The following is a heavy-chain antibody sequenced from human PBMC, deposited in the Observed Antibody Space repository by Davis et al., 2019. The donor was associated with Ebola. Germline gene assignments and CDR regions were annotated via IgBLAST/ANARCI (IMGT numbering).Heavy chain of an antibody. Sequence: MPGGSLRLSCTVSVASITPYYWSWIRQPPGKGLEWIGYIYYSGSTNYYPSLKSRVPISVDTSKNQFSLKLNSVTAADTAVYYCARVVVLVIAPNWFDPWGQGTLVTVSS. D-gene: IGHD3/OR15-3a*01. CDR2: IYYSGST. J-gene: IGHJ5*02. CDR1: VASITPYY. V-gene: IGHV4-59*01. CDR3: ARVVVLVIAPNWFDP.